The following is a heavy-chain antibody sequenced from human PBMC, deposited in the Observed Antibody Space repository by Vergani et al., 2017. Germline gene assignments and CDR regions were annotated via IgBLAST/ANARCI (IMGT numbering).Heavy chain of an antibody. Sequence: QITLKESGPTLVKPTQTLTLTCTFSGFSLNTRGVSVAWIRQPPGKALDWLALIYWTDDQHYSPSLNNRVTITKDTSKNQVVLTMTNMDYVDTGTYYCVYRKTECGTTGCFYTFYYDDYMDVWGKGTTVTVSS. CDR1: GFSLNTRGVS. CDR2: IYWTDDQ. CDR3: VYRKTECGTTGCFYTFYYDDYMDV. J-gene: IGHJ6*03. V-gene: IGHV2-5*04. D-gene: IGHD1-7*01.